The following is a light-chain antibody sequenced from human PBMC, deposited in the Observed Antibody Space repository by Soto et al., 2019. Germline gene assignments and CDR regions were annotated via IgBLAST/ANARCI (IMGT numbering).Light chain of an antibody. Sequence: EIVMTQSPATLSVSPGERAILFCWASHSVISNLAWYQQKPGHTPRLLIHGASTRATGVPARFSGSGSGTEYTLTISSLQSEDFAVYYCQQYDKWPLTFGGGTKVEI. CDR1: HSVISN. V-gene: IGKV3-15*01. J-gene: IGKJ4*01. CDR2: GAS. CDR3: QQYDKWPLT.